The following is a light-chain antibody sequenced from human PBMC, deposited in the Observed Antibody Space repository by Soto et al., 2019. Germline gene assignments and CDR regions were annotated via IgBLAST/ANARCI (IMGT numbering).Light chain of an antibody. V-gene: IGLV2-14*03. CDR2: DVS. CDR3: SAYTISVTLG. Sequence: QSALTQPASVSGSPGQSITISCTGTSSDVGGYNYVSWYQQHPGKAHKLMIYDVSNRPSGVSNRFSGSKSGNTASLTISGIQAEDEADYYCSAYTISVTLGFGGGTKLTVL. CDR1: SSDVGGYNY. J-gene: IGLJ3*02.